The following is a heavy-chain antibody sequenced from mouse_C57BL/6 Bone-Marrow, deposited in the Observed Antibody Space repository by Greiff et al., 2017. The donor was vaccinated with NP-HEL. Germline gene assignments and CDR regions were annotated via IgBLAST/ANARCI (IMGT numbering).Heavy chain of an antibody. CDR1: GFTFSDYG. CDR2: ISNLAYSI. V-gene: IGHV5-15*04. Sequence: EVKLVESGGGLVQPGGSLKLSCAASGFTFSDYGMAWVRQAPRKGPEWVAFISNLAYSIYYADTVTGRFTISRENAKNTLYLEMSSLRSEDTAMYYCARRKAGDYAMDYWGQGTSVTVSS. D-gene: IGHD3-2*02. CDR3: ARRKAGDYAMDY. J-gene: IGHJ4*01.